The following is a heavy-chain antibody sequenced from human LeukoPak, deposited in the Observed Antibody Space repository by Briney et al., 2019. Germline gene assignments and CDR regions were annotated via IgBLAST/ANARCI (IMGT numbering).Heavy chain of an antibody. CDR3: ARASRITMIVVVRPHAFDI. D-gene: IGHD3-22*01. J-gene: IGHJ3*02. Sequence: SETLSLTCTVSGGSISSSSYYWGWIRQPPGKGLEWIGEINHSGSTNYNPSLKSRVTISVDTSKNQFSLKLSSVTAADTAVYYCARASRITMIVVVRPHAFDIWGQGTMVTVSS. CDR1: GGSISSSSYY. V-gene: IGHV4-39*07. CDR2: INHSGST.